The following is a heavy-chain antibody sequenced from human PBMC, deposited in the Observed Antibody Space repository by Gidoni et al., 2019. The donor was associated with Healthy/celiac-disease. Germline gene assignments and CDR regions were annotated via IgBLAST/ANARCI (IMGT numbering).Heavy chain of an antibody. J-gene: IGHJ4*02. CDR1: GGTFSSYA. Sequence: QVQLVQSGAEVKKPGSSVKVSCKASGGTFSSYAISWVRQAPGQGLEWMGGIIPIFGTANYAQKFQGRVTITADESTSTAYMELSSLRSEDTAVYYCARGRHYYDSSGSKPFDYWGQGTLVTVSS. CDR2: IIPIFGTA. CDR3: ARGRHYYDSSGSKPFDY. D-gene: IGHD3-22*01. V-gene: IGHV1-69*01.